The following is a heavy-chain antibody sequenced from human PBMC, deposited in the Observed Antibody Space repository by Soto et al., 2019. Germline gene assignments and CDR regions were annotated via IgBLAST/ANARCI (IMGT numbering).Heavy chain of an antibody. CDR2: ISYDGSLQ. CDR3: VSDRGYGHASVPYS. D-gene: IGHD5-18*01. V-gene: IGHV3-30*03. Sequence: QAQLVESGGGVVQPGRSLRLSCAASGFAFSSYGMHLFRQAPGTGLEWVAVISYDGSLQHYADSVNGRFTISRDNSKNMVLLQMSSLRAEDTAVYYCVSDRGYGHASVPYSWGQGTLVSVSS. J-gene: IGHJ4*02. CDR1: GFAFSSYG.